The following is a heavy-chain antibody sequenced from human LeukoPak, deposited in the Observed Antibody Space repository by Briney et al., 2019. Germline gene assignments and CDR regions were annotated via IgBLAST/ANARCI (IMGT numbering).Heavy chain of an antibody. D-gene: IGHD3-22*01. V-gene: IGHV4-59*01. Sequence: PSETLSLICTVFGGSISSYFWSWIRQPPGKGLEWNGYIYYSGSTNYNPSLKSRVTISVDTSKNQFSLKLSSVTAADTAVYYCARLKYYYDRSGSRAEYFQHWGQGTLVTASS. J-gene: IGHJ1*01. CDR1: GGSISSYF. CDR3: ARLKYYYDRSGSRAEYFQH. CDR2: IYYSGST.